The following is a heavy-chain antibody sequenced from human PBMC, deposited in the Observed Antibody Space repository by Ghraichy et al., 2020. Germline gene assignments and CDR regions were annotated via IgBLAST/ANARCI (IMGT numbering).Heavy chain of an antibody. V-gene: IGHV4-59*08. Sequence: SETLSLTCTVSGGSISSYYWSWIRQPPGKGLEWIGYIYYSGSTNYNPSLKSRVTISVDTSKNQFSLKLSSVTAADTAVYYCARRLGVDSRSYEYGMDVWGQGTTVTVSS. D-gene: IGHD5-12*01. J-gene: IGHJ6*02. CDR1: GGSISSYY. CDR2: IYYSGST. CDR3: ARRLGVDSRSYEYGMDV.